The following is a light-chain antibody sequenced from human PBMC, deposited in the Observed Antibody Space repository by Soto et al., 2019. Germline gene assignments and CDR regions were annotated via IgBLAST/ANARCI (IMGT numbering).Light chain of an antibody. J-gene: IGLJ1*01. CDR3: GSYTSTDTAFV. Sequence: QSALAQPSSWSGSPGQSITISCTGTITDVGGYNYVSWYQHHPGKGPKLIIYEVSNRPSGVSDRFSGSKSGNKASLIISNLEAEDESDYYCGSYTSTDTAFVFRTGTKVNVL. V-gene: IGLV2-14*01. CDR2: EVS. CDR1: ITDVGGYNY.